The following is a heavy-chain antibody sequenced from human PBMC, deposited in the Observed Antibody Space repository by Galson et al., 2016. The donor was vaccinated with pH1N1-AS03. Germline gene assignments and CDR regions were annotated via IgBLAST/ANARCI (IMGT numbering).Heavy chain of an antibody. J-gene: IGHJ4*02. CDR1: GYTFTKYW. V-gene: IGHV5-51*01. CDR3: ARRAYGDYVDYFDY. Sequence: QSGAEVKKPGESLKISCKGSGYTFTKYWIGWVRQMPGKGLEWMGIIFPGDSDTRYRPSFQGQVTISADKSISTAYLQLNSLKASDTAMYYWARRAYGDYVDYFDYWGLGTLVTVSS. CDR2: IFPGDSDT. D-gene: IGHD4-17*01.